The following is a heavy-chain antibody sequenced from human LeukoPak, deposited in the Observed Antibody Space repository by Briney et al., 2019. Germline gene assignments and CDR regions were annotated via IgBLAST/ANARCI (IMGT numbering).Heavy chain of an antibody. CDR1: GFTFSSYA. Sequence: GGSLRLSCAASGFTFSSYALHWVRQAPGKGLEWVAVISYDGSNKYYADSVKGRFTISRDNSKNTLYLQMNSLRAEDTAVYYCARDEAATGLRVDFWGQRTLVTVSS. CDR3: ARDEAATGLRVDF. CDR2: ISYDGSNK. J-gene: IGHJ4*02. D-gene: IGHD6-13*01. V-gene: IGHV3-30-3*01.